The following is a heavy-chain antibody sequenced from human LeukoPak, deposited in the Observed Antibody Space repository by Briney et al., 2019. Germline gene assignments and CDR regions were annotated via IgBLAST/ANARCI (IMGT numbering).Heavy chain of an antibody. CDR3: ARIFTVTTGGNAFDI. V-gene: IGHV2-70*11. CDR2: IGWDDDK. CDR1: GFSLSTSGMC. D-gene: IGHD4-17*01. J-gene: IGHJ3*02. Sequence: SGPTLVNPTQTLTLTCTFSGFSLSTSGMCVCWIRQPPGKALEWLARIGWDDDKYYSTSLKTRLPISQDTSKNQVVLTMTNMDPVDTATYYCARIFTVTTGGNAFDIWGQGTMVTVSS.